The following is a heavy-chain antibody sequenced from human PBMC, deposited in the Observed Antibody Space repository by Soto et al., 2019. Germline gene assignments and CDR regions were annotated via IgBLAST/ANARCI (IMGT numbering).Heavy chain of an antibody. CDR2: IIPSFETA. V-gene: IGHV1-69*01. CDR3: ALWGFRDGNKSKDNYDGMAV. D-gene: IGHD3-10*01. CDR1: GGTFNSYT. J-gene: IGHJ6*02. Sequence: QVQLVQSGAEVKKPGSSVKVSCKASGGTFNSYTISWVRQAPGQGLGWMGGIIPSFETANYAQKFQGRVAITAEESTSAAYMQVRSLRSEDTAVYYCALWGFRDGNKSKDNYDGMAVWGQGTTVTVSS.